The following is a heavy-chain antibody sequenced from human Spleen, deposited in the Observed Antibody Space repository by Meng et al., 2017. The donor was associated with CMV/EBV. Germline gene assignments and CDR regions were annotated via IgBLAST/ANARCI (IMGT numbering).Heavy chain of an antibody. J-gene: IGHJ4*02. V-gene: IGHV4-30-4*08. CDR1: GGSNSSGDYD. D-gene: IGHD2-2*02. CDR2: IYYSGST. Sequence: EAGPGLVKPAATLAITCTVSGGSNSSGDYDWSWLRQPPGKGLEWIGYIYYSGSTYYNPSLKSRITISVHTSKNQFSLKLSSVTAADTAVYYCARIKHCSSTSCYTFDYWGQGTLVTVSS. CDR3: ARIKHCSSTSCYTFDY.